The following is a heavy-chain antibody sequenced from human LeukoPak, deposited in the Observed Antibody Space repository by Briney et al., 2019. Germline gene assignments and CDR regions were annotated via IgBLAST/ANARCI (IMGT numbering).Heavy chain of an antibody. Sequence: PSETLSLTCTVSGGSISSYYWSWIGQPAGKGLEWIGRIYTSGSTNYNPSLKSRVTMSVDTSKNQFSLKLSSVTAADTAVYYCARDYDSSGYYQYYFDYWGQGTLVTVSS. CDR2: IYTSGST. CDR3: ARDYDSSGYYQYYFDY. D-gene: IGHD3-22*01. J-gene: IGHJ4*02. CDR1: GGSISSYY. V-gene: IGHV4-4*07.